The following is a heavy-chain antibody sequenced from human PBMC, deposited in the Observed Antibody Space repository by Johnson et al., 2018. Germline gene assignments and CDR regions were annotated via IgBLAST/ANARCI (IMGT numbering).Heavy chain of an antibody. D-gene: IGHD5-12*01. CDR3: ITDYGDSGYDSIDAFDI. CDR1: GFTFGDYG. Sequence: VQLVESGGGLVQPGRSLRLSCTASGFTFGDYGMSWFRQAPGKGLEWVGRIKSKTDGGTTDYAAPAKGRFTVSRDDSKNTMYLQMKSRKTEDTALYYCITDYGDSGYDSIDAFDIWGQGTMVTVSS. CDR2: IKSKTDGGTT. J-gene: IGHJ3*02. V-gene: IGHV3-15*01.